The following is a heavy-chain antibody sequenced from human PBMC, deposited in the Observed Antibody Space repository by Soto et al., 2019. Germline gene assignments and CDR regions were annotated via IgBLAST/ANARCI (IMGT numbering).Heavy chain of an antibody. CDR3: ARDPVDIVATSLGPLWPYYFDY. D-gene: IGHD5-12*01. Sequence: PGGSLRLSCAASGFTFSSYGMHWVRQAPGKGLEWVAVIWYDGSNKYYADSVKGRFTISRDNSKNTLYLQMNSLRAEDTAVYYCARDPVDIVATSLGPLWPYYFDYWGQGTLVTVSS. V-gene: IGHV3-33*01. CDR2: IWYDGSNK. CDR1: GFTFSSYG. J-gene: IGHJ4*02.